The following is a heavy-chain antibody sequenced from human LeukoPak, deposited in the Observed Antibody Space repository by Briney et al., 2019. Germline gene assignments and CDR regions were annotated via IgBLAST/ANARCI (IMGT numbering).Heavy chain of an antibody. Sequence: ASVKVSCKSSGYTFTGYYMHWVRPAPGQGLGWMGWINPNSGGTNYAQKFQGRVTMTRDTSISTAYMELSRLRSDDTALYYCARLYGDYVFDYWGQGTLVTVSS. V-gene: IGHV1-2*02. CDR1: GYTFTGYY. J-gene: IGHJ4*02. CDR2: INPNSGGT. D-gene: IGHD4-17*01. CDR3: ARLYGDYVFDY.